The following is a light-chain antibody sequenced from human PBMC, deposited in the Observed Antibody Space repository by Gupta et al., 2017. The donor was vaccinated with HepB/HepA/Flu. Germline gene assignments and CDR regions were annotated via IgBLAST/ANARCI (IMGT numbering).Light chain of an antibody. CDR3: QQYDNLPRG. V-gene: IGKV1-33*01. J-gene: IGKJ3*01. CDR1: QDISNY. Sequence: DIQMTQSPSSLSASVGDRVTITCQASQDISNYLNWYQQKPGKAPKLLIYDASNLETGVPSRFSGSGSGTDFTVTISSLQPEDIATYYCQQYDNLPRGFGPGTKVDIK. CDR2: DAS.